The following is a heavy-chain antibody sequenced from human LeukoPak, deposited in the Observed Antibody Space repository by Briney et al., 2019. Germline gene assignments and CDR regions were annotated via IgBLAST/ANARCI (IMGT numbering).Heavy chain of an antibody. CDR1: GFTFTRYA. D-gene: IGHD3/OR15-3a*01. Sequence: GGSLRLSCAASGFTFTRYAMSWVRQAPGKGLEWVSAITGYGGDTYYAASVKGRFTISRDNSKNTLYLQMNSLRAEDTAVYYCAKGGAWGTSDYSYYFDYWGQGTLVTVPS. CDR3: AKGGAWGTSDYSYYFDY. J-gene: IGHJ4*02. CDR2: ITGYGGDT. V-gene: IGHV3-23*01.